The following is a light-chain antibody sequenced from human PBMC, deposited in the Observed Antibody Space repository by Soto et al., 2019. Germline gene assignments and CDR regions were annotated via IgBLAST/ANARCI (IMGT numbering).Light chain of an antibody. J-gene: IGLJ1*01. CDR2: DVS. CDR1: SSDVGGYNY. Sequence: QSVLTQPASVSGSPGQSVTISCTGTSSDVGGYNYVSWYQHHPGKAPKLMIYDVSDRPPGVSNRFSGSKSGNTASLTISGLQAEDEADYYCSSYTGTSTLNVFGTGTKVTVL. V-gene: IGLV2-14*03. CDR3: SSYTGTSTLNV.